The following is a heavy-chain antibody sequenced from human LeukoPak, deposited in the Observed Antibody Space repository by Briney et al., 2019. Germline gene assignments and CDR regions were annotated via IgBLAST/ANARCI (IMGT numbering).Heavy chain of an antibody. Sequence: SETLSLTCTISGGSINGDYWAWIRQTPGKGLEWIGYIHYTGRTSYNPSLKSRVPISADMSMNQFSLRLASVTAADTAVYYCAKETVEVPADDWFGPWGQGTLVTVS. V-gene: IGHV4-59*01. D-gene: IGHD2-21*02. CDR1: GGSINGDY. CDR2: IHYTGRT. J-gene: IGHJ5*02. CDR3: AKETVEVPADDWFGP.